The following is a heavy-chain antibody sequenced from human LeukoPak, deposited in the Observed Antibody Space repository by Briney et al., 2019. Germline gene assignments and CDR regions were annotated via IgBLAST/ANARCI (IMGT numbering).Heavy chain of an antibody. Sequence: PSETLSLTCTVSGGSISSYYWSWIRQPPGKGLEWLGYIYYSGSTNYNPSLKSRVTISVDTSKNQFSLKLSSVTAADTAVYYCARGSVGGIVVVPAARPYYYYYYYMDVWGKGTTVTVSS. CDR3: ARGSVGGIVVVPAARPYYYYYYYMDV. J-gene: IGHJ6*03. V-gene: IGHV4-59*01. D-gene: IGHD2-2*01. CDR2: IYYSGST. CDR1: GGSISSYY.